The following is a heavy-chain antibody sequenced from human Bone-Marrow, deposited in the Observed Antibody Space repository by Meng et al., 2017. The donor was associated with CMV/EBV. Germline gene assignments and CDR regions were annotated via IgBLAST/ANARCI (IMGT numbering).Heavy chain of an antibody. CDR3: ARGQYQLLPYYYYGMDV. J-gene: IGHJ6*02. CDR2: INPNSGGT. Sequence: SVNVSCQASGYTFTGYYMHWVRQAPGQGLEWMGWINPNSGGTNYAQKFQGRVTMTRDTSISTAYMELSRLRSDDTAVYYCARGQYQLLPYYYYGMDVWGQGPTVTVSS. CDR1: GYTFTGYY. D-gene: IGHD2-2*01. V-gene: IGHV1-2*02.